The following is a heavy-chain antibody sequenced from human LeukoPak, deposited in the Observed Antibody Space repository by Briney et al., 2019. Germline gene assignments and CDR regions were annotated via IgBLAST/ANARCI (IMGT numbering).Heavy chain of an antibody. CDR3: ARSPLIQYDFWSGYDPPDYYYYYMDV. Sequence: SVKVSCKASGGTFSSYAISWVRQAPGQGLEWMGGIIPIFGTANYAQKFQGTVTITADESPSTAYMELSSLRSEDTAVYYCARSPLIQYDFWSGYDPPDYYYYYMDVWGKGTTVTVSS. V-gene: IGHV1-69*13. CDR1: GGTFSSYA. CDR2: IIPIFGTA. J-gene: IGHJ6*03. D-gene: IGHD3-3*01.